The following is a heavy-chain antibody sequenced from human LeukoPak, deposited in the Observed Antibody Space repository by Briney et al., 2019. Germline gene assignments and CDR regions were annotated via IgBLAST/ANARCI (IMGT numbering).Heavy chain of an antibody. J-gene: IGHJ3*02. CDR3: ARDSSSAHAFDI. V-gene: IGHV3-11*04. CDR2: ISSSGSTI. CDR1: GFTFSDYY. D-gene: IGHD3-22*01. Sequence: PGGSLRLSCAASGFTFSDYYMSWIRQAPGKGLEWVSYISSSGSTIYYADPVKGRFTISRDNAKNSLYLQMNSLRAEDTAVYYCARDSSSAHAFDIWGQGTMVTVSS.